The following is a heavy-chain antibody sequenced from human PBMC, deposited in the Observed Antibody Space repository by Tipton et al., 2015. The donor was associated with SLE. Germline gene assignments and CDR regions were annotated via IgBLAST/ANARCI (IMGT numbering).Heavy chain of an antibody. CDR2: ISAYNGNT. CDR3: ARDRGFGFGDAFDN. CDR1: GYTFTSYD. Sequence: QSGAEVKKPGASVKVSCKASGYTFTSYDINWVRQATGQGLEWMGWISAYNGNTNYAQKLQGRVTMTTDTSTSTAYMELRSLRSDDTAVYYGARDRGFGFGDAFDNWGQGTMVTVSA. D-gene: IGHD3-10*01. J-gene: IGHJ3*02. V-gene: IGHV1-18*01.